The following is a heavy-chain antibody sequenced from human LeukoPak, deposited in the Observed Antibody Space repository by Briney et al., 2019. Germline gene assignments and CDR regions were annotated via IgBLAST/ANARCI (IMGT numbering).Heavy chain of an antibody. V-gene: IGHV1-69*04. CDR2: IIPILGIA. Sequence: GSSVKVSCKASGGTFSSYGISWVRQAPGQGLEWMGRIIPILGIANYAQKFQGRVTITADKSTSTAYMELSSLRSEDTAVYYCASRRSSGYSGFYAFDIWGQGTMVTVSS. CDR1: GGTFSSYG. J-gene: IGHJ3*02. D-gene: IGHD3-22*01. CDR3: ASRRSSGYSGFYAFDI.